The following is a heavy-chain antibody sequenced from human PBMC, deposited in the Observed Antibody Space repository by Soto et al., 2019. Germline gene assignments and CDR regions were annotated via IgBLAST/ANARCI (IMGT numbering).Heavy chain of an antibody. CDR2: INPNSGGT. Sequence: ASVKVSCKASGYNFTDYYMSWVRQAPGQGLEWMGWINPNSGGTNYAQNFQGRVTMTRDTSISTAYMELSRLKSDDTAVYYCARLSRGRYGVDIWGQGTTVTV. V-gene: IGHV1-2*02. CDR1: GYNFTDYY. CDR3: ARLSRGRYGVDI. D-gene: IGHD2-15*01. J-gene: IGHJ6*02.